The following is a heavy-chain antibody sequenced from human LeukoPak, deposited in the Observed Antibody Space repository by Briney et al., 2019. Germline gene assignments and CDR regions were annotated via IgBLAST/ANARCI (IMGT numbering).Heavy chain of an antibody. J-gene: IGHJ6*03. Sequence: SETLSLTCAVYGGSFSGYYWSWIRQPPGEGLEWIGEINHSGSTNYNPSLKSRVTISVDTSKNQFSLKLSSVTAADTAVYYCARGGGRVVVIGYYYMDVWGKGTTVTV. V-gene: IGHV4-34*01. D-gene: IGHD3-22*01. CDR2: INHSGST. CDR3: ARGGGRVVVIGYYYMDV. CDR1: GGSFSGYY.